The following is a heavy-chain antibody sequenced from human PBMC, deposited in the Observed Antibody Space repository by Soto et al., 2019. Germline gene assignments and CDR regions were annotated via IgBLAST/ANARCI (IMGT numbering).Heavy chain of an antibody. CDR2: INHSGST. D-gene: IGHD6-19*01. CDR3: ARESCSGWYVWFDP. V-gene: IGHV4-34*01. J-gene: IGHJ5*02. Sequence: SETLSLTXAVYGGSFSGYYWSWIRQPPGKGLEWIGEINHSGSTNYNPSLKSRVTISVDTSKNQFSLKLSSVTAADTAVYYCARESCSGWYVWFDPWGQGTLVTVSS. CDR1: GGSFSGYY.